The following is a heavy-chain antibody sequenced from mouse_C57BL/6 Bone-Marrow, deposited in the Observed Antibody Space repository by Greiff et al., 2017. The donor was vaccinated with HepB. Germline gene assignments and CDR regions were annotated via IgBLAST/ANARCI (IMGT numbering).Heavy chain of an antibody. CDR1: GFTFSDYY. Sequence: EVKLVESEGGLVQPGSSMKLSCTASGFTFSDYYMAWVRQVPEKGLEWVANINYDGSSTYYLDSLKSRFIISRDNAKNILYLQMSSLKSEDTATYYCARDDGYYAMDYWGRGTSVTVSS. CDR3: ARDDGYYAMDY. V-gene: IGHV5-16*01. J-gene: IGHJ4*01. CDR2: INYDGSST.